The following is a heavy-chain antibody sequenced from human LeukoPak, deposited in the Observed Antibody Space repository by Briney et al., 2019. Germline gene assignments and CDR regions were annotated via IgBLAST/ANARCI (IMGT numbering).Heavy chain of an antibody. J-gene: IGHJ4*02. CDR1: GFSFSSYA. Sequence: WGSLRLSCAASGFSFSSYAMSWFRQAPRKRLQGVSAISDSGGSAYYADSVKGRFTISRDTSKNTLYLQMNRMTAEDTAIYYCAKEYYDCWSGYSHWGQGTLVTVSS. D-gene: IGHD3-3*01. V-gene: IGHV3-23*01. CDR2: ISDSGGSA. CDR3: AKEYYDCWSGYSH.